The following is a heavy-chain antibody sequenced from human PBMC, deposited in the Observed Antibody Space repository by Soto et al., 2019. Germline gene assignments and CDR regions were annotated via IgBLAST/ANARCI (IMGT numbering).Heavy chain of an antibody. CDR1: GGTFSSYA. CDR2: IIPIFGTA. CDR3: ASLVLVPAAPLYGMDV. V-gene: IGHV1-69*05. Sequence: QVQLVQSGAEVKKPGSSVKVSCKASGGTFSSYAISWVRQAPGQGLEWMGGIIPIFGTANYAQKFQGRVTITXXEXTXXAYMELSSLRSEDTAVYYCASLVLVPAAPLYGMDVWGQGTTVTVSS. D-gene: IGHD2-2*01. J-gene: IGHJ6*02.